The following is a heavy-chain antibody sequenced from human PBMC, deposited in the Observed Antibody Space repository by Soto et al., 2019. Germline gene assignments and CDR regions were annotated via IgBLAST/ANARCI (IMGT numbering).Heavy chain of an antibody. Sequence: QVPLVQSGAEVKKPGASVKVSCKTSGYTFTGFDITWVRQAPGQGLEWMGWISAYNGNTNYAQKLQGRVTMTTDTSTSTAYMALRSLRSDVTAVYYCARAVSKLYSYYYMNVWGQGTT. CDR1: GYTFTGFD. J-gene: IGHJ6*03. V-gene: IGHV1-18*01. D-gene: IGHD4-17*01. CDR2: ISAYNGNT. CDR3: ARAVSKLYSYYYMNV.